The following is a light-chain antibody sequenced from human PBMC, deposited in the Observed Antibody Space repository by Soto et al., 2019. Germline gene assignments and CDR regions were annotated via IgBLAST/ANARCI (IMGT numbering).Light chain of an antibody. CDR2: DAS. J-gene: IGKJ4*01. Sequence: EILLTQSPATLSLSPGERATLSCRASQSVISYLAWYQQKPGQAPRLLIYDASNRATGIPARFSGSGSGTDFTTTISSLLPEDFTVYYWQQNSNWPPAFGGGTKVEIK. CDR1: QSVISY. CDR3: QQNSNWPPA. V-gene: IGKV3-11*01.